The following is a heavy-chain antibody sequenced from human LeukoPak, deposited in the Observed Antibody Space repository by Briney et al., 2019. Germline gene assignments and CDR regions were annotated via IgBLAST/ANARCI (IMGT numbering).Heavy chain of an antibody. CDR1: GGSISSYY. D-gene: IGHD5-24*01. V-gene: IGHV4-59*01. Sequence: SETLSLTCTVSGGSISSYYWSWIRQPPGKGLEWIGYLYYSGSTNYNPSLKSRVTISVDTSKNQFSLKLSSVTAADTAVYYCARVAVEMATYFDYWGQGTLVTVSS. CDR3: ARVAVEMATYFDY. J-gene: IGHJ4*02. CDR2: LYYSGST.